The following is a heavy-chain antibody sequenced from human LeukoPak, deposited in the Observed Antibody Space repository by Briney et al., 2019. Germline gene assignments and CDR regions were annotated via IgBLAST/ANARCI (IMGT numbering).Heavy chain of an antibody. CDR1: GFTFSDYF. V-gene: IGHV3-11*04. Sequence: GGSLRLSCAASGFTFSDYFMSXXRQAPGKGXXXXSYISXXXDIRYYADSVKGRFTISRDNAKNSVFLQMNSLRAEDTAVYYCTRDWNYYDSSGYYWGQGTLVAVSS. D-gene: IGHD3-22*01. CDR3: TRDWNYYDSSGYY. CDR2: ISXXXDIR. J-gene: IGHJ4*02.